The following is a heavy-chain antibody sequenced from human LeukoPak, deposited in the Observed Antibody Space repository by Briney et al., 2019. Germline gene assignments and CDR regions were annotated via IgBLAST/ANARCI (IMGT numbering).Heavy chain of an antibody. CDR2: IDPNTGDT. V-gene: IGHV1-2*06. CDR1: GQSLTGYF. CDR3: ARLGLHGSGTYYFFDY. Sequence: ASVKVSCKASGQSLTGYFIHWVRQASGQGLEWVGRIDPNTGDTICAQNFQGRVTVTSATSISTAYMELSRLTSDDTAVYFCARLGLHGSGTYYFFDYWGQGTLVTVSS. J-gene: IGHJ4*02. D-gene: IGHD3-10*01.